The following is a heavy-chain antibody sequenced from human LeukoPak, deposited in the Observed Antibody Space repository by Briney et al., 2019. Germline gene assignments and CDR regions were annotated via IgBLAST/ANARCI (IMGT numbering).Heavy chain of an antibody. D-gene: IGHD5-18*01. CDR3: ARSDTAMVTLTYYYMDV. CDR2: IYSGGST. V-gene: IGHV3-66*01. CDR1: GFTVSSNY. J-gene: IGHJ6*03. Sequence: GGSLRLSCAASGFTVSSNYMSWVRQAPGKGLEWVSVIYSGGSTYYADSVKGRFTISRDNSKNTLYLQMNSLRAEDTAVYYCARSDTAMVTLTYYYMDVWGKGTTVTVSS.